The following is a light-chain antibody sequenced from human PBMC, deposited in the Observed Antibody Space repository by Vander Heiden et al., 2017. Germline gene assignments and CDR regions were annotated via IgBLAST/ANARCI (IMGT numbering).Light chain of an antibody. V-gene: IGLV1-51*01. CDR1: SSNIGKNY. J-gene: IGLJ2*01. CDR2: DNT. Sequence: QSVFTQLPSVSAAPGQKVTIPCSRSSSNIGKNYVSWYRQLPGTAPKLLIYDNTKRPTGIPDRFSGSKSGTSATLGITGLLPGDEAEYYCGTWDSSLSVSVVFGGGTKLTVL. CDR3: GTWDSSLSVSVV.